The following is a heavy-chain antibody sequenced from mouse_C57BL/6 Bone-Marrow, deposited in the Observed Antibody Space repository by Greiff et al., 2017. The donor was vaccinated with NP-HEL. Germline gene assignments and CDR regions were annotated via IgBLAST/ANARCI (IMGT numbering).Heavy chain of an antibody. CDR2: ISSGGDYI. J-gene: IGHJ4*01. V-gene: IGHV5-9-1*02. D-gene: IGHD1-1*01. Sequence: EVQGVESGEGLVKPGGSLKLSCAASGFTFSSYAMSWVRQTPEKRLEWVAYISSGGDYIYYADTVKGRFTISRDNARNTLYLQMSSLKSEDTAMYYCTRTFYYYGFMDYWGQGTSVTVSS. CDR3: TRTFYYYGFMDY. CDR1: GFTFSSYA.